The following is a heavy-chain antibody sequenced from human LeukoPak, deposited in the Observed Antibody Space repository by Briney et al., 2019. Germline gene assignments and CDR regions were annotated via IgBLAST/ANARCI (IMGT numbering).Heavy chain of an antibody. Sequence: ASVKVSCKASGYTFTSYGISWVRQAPGQGLEWMGWINPNSGGTNYAQKFQGRVTMTRDTSISTAYMELSRLRSDDTAVYYCARLRRGDYVWGSYRYDYFDYWGQGTLVTVSS. J-gene: IGHJ4*02. CDR1: GYTFTSYG. CDR2: INPNSGGT. V-gene: IGHV1-2*02. CDR3: ARLRRGDYVWGSYRYDYFDY. D-gene: IGHD3-16*02.